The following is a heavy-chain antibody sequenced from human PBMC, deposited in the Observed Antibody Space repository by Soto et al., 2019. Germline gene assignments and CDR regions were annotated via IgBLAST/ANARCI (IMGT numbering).Heavy chain of an antibody. CDR3: ARVDYSNYVPYYGMDV. D-gene: IGHD4-4*01. Sequence: ASVPVSCKASGYTFTGYYMHWVRQAPGQGLEWMGWSNPNSGSTNYAQKFQGRVTMTRDKSISTAYMELSRLRSDDTAVYYCARVDYSNYVPYYGMDVWGQGTTVTVSS. J-gene: IGHJ6*02. V-gene: IGHV1-2*02. CDR1: GYTFTGYY. CDR2: SNPNSGST.